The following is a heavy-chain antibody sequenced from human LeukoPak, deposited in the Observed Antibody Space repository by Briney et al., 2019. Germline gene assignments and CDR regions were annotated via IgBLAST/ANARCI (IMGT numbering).Heavy chain of an antibody. Sequence: GGSLRLSCAASGFTFSSYAMSWVRQAPGKGLEWVSVISGSGGNTYYADSVKGRFTISRDNSKNTLYLQMNSLRAEDTAVYYCARDSPVGFDPWGQGTLVSVSS. CDR3: ARDSPVGFDP. CDR2: ISGSGGNT. J-gene: IGHJ5*02. V-gene: IGHV3-23*01. CDR1: GFTFSSYA.